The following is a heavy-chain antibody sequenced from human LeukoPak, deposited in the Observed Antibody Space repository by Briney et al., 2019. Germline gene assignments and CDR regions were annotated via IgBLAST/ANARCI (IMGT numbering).Heavy chain of an antibody. CDR3: ASLYGKRSVPALDI. CDR2: ISSSGSTI. D-gene: IGHD3-3*01. Sequence: GGSLRLSCAASGFTFSSYEMNWVRQAPGKGLEWVSYISSSGSTIYYADSVKGRFTISRDNAWNSLYLQMNSLRAEDMAVYYCASLYGKRSVPALDIWGQGTMLTVS. V-gene: IGHV3-48*03. J-gene: IGHJ3*02. CDR1: GFTFSSYE.